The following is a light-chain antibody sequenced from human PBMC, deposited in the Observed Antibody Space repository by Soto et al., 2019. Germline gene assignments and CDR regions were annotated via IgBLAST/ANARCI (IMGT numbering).Light chain of an antibody. CDR1: SSNIGAGYD. CDR3: QSYDSSLSGYG. Sequence: QSALTQPPSVSGAPGQRVTISCTGSSSNIGAGYDVHWYQQLPGTAPKLLIYGNSNRPSGVPDRFSGSKSGTSASLAITGLQAEVEADYYCQSYDSSLSGYGFGTGTKVTVL. CDR2: GNS. V-gene: IGLV1-40*01. J-gene: IGLJ1*01.